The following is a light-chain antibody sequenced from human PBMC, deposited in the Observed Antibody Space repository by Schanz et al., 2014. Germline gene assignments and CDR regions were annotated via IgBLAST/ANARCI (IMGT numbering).Light chain of an antibody. CDR2: GAS. Sequence: EVVMSQSPATLSVSPGERATLSCRASQYISSNIAWYQQKPGQAPRLLIFGASTRATGIPARFSGSGSGSGFTLTISSLQSEDFATYYCQQSYSTPPTFGQGTKLEIK. J-gene: IGKJ2*01. CDR1: QYISSN. CDR3: QQSYSTPPT. V-gene: IGKV3-15*01.